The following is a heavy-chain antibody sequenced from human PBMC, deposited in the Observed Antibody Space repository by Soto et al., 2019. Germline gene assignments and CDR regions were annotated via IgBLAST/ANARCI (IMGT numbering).Heavy chain of an antibody. D-gene: IGHD3-22*01. J-gene: IGHJ6*02. CDR2: IYYSGST. CDR1: CGSISSYY. CDR3: ARGANYYDDDMDV. Sequence: SETLSLTCTVSCGSISSYYWSWIRQPPGKGLEWIGYIYYSGSTNYNPSLKSRVTISVDTSKNQFSLKLSSVTAADTAVYYCARGANYYDDDMDVWGQGTTVT. V-gene: IGHV4-59*01.